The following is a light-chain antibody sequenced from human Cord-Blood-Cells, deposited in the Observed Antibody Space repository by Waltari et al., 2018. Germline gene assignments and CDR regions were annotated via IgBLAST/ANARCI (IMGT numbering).Light chain of an antibody. CDR1: PSVSSSY. Sequence: ELALTQSPGTLSWSPGERATLSCRASPSVSSSYLAWYQQKPGQAPRLLIYGASSRATGIPDRFSGSGSGTDFTLTISRLEPEDVAVYYCQQYGSSPLTFGPGTKVDIK. V-gene: IGKV3-20*01. CDR3: QQYGSSPLT. CDR2: GAS. J-gene: IGKJ3*01.